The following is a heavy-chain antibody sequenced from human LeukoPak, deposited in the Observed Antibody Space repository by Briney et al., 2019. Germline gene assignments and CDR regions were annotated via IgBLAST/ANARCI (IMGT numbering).Heavy chain of an antibody. V-gene: IGHV3-33*01. CDR2: IWYDGSKK. CDR3: ARSYYDSSGPGPYYMDV. Sequence: GGSLRLSCAASGFTFSNCVMHWVRQAPGKGLEWVGVIWYDGSKKYYADSVKGRFTISRDNSKNTLYLQMNSLRAEDTAVYYCARSYYDSSGPGPYYMDVWGKGTTVTVSS. CDR1: GFTFSNCV. D-gene: IGHD3-22*01. J-gene: IGHJ6*03.